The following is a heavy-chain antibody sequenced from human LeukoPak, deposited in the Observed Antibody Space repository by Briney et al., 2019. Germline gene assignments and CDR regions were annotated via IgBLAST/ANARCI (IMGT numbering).Heavy chain of an antibody. V-gene: IGHV3-23*01. Sequence: GGSLRLSCAASGFTFSSHDMSWVRRAPRKGLEWVSAISGSGSDTYYADSVKGRFTISRDNSKNTLDLQMNSLRAEDTAVYYCALIVVVPYYFDYWGQGTLVTVSS. CDR3: ALIVVVPYYFDY. D-gene: IGHD3-22*01. CDR2: ISGSGSDT. CDR1: GFTFSSHD. J-gene: IGHJ4*02.